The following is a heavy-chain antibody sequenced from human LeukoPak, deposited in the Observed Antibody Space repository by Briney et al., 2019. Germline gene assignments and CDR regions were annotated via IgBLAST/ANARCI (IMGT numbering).Heavy chain of an antibody. D-gene: IGHD3-16*02. CDR3: ARVSRLGELSLGY. V-gene: IGHV4-31*03. CDR2: IYYTGAT. CDR1: GGSINSGGHY. Sequence: PSETLSLTCTVSGGSINSGGHYWSWIRQHPGKGLEWIGYIYYTGATYYNPSLKSRLTISLGTSKNQFSLRLSSVTAADTAVYYCARVSRLGELSLGYWGQGTLVTVSS. J-gene: IGHJ4*02.